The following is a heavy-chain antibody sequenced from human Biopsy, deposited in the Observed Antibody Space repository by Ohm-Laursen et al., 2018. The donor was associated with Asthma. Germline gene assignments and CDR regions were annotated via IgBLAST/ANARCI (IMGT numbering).Heavy chain of an antibody. J-gene: IGHJ6*02. CDR3: ARCQVGYSSGWSLLLKKIYYSGMDV. V-gene: IGHV1-69*01. CDR1: GGTFSNFA. CDR2: IMTVFGTT. Sequence: SAVKVSCKVPGGTFSNFAISWVRQAPGQGLEWLGGIMTVFGTTNYAQKFQGRVTITADESTSTAYMEVTSLRSEDTAIYYCARCQVGYSSGWSLLLKKIYYSGMDVWGQGTAVTVSS. D-gene: IGHD6-19*01.